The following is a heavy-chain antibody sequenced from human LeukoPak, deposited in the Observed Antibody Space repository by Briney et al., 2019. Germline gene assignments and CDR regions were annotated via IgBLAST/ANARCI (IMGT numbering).Heavy chain of an antibody. CDR2: IYYSGST. J-gene: IGHJ4*02. Sequence: SQTLSLTCTVSGGSISSGGYYWSWIRQHPGKGLEWIGYIYYSGSTYYNPSLKSRVTISVDTSKNQFSLKLSSVTAADTAVYYCARGEMATIHYLDYWGQGTLVTVSS. D-gene: IGHD5-24*01. V-gene: IGHV4-31*03. CDR3: ARGEMATIHYLDY. CDR1: GGSISSGGYY.